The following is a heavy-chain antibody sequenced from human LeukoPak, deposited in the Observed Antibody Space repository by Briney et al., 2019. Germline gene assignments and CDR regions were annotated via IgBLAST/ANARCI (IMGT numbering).Heavy chain of an antibody. Sequence: GGSLRLSCAASGFTFSSYSMNWVRQAPGKGLEWVSYISSSSSTIYYADSVKGRFTISRDNAKNSLYLQMNSLRAEDTAVYYCAREVSSSYYDILTGLFDYWGQGTLVTVSS. CDR1: GFTFSSYS. CDR3: AREVSSSYYDILTGLFDY. CDR2: ISSSSSTI. V-gene: IGHV3-48*04. D-gene: IGHD3-9*01. J-gene: IGHJ4*02.